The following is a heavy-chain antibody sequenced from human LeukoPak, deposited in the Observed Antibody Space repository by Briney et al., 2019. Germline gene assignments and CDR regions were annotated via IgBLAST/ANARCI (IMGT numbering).Heavy chain of an antibody. V-gene: IGHV1-69*13. CDR2: IIPIFGTA. CDR3: SREPPGPYDFWSGYPLDV. Sequence: SVKVSCKASGGTFSSYAISWVRQPPGQGLEWMGGIIPIFGTANYSHKFQGRVRITADESTSTTSMELCSLRSEAPAEYYWSREPPGPYDFWSGYPLDVWGKRTTVTVSS. D-gene: IGHD3-3*01. J-gene: IGHJ6*04. CDR1: GGTFSSYA.